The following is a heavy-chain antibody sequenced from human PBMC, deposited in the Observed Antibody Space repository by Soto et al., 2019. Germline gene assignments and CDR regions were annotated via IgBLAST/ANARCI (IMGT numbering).Heavy chain of an antibody. D-gene: IGHD5-12*01. CDR3: ARLLNQAIVATIGCMDV. V-gene: IGHV1-8*01. CDR2: MNPNSGNT. Sequence: ASVKVSCKASGYTFTSYDINWVRQATGQGLEWMGWMNPNSGNTGYAQKFQGRVTMTRNTSISTAYMELSSLRSEDTAVYYCARLLNQAIVATIGCMDVWGQGTTVTVSS. CDR1: GYTFTSYD. J-gene: IGHJ6*02.